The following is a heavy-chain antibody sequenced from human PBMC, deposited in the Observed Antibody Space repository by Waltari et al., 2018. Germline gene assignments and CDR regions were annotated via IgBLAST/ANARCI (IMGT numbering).Heavy chain of an antibody. D-gene: IGHD3-16*01. J-gene: IGHJ4*02. V-gene: IGHV4-34*01. CDR2: INHSGST. CDR1: VGSFSDYY. CDR3: ARVQDYVRDY. Sequence: QVQLQQWGAGLLKPSETLSLTCAVYVGSFSDYYWSWIRQPPGKGLEWIGEINHSGSTNYNPSLKSRITISIDTSKNQFSLKLNSVTAADTAVYYCARVQDYVRDYWGQGTLVTVSS.